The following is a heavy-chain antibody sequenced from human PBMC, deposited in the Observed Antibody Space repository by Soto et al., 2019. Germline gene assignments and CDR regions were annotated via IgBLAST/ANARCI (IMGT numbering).Heavy chain of an antibody. Sequence: QVQLVQSGAEVKKPGSSVKVSCKASGGTFSSYAISWVRQAPGQGLEWMGGIIPIFGTANYAQKFQGRVTISADESTSTAYMELSSLRSEDAAVYYRASDNGYSYGCFYFDYWGQGTLVTVSS. D-gene: IGHD5-18*01. V-gene: IGHV1-69*12. J-gene: IGHJ4*02. CDR2: IIPIFGTA. CDR1: GGTFSSYA. CDR3: ASDNGYSYGCFYFDY.